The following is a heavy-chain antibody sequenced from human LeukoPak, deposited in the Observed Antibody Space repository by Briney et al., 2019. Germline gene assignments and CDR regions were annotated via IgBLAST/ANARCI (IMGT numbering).Heavy chain of an antibody. V-gene: IGHV3-30*02. CDR3: AKDFRVAMAPAYFDY. Sequence: RSGGSLRLSCAASGFTFSNYGMHWVRQAPGKGLEWVAFIRYDGSNKYYADSVKGRFTISRDNSKNTLYLQMNSLRAEDTAVYYCAKDFRVAMAPAYFDYWGQGTLATVSS. CDR2: IRYDGSNK. J-gene: IGHJ4*02. CDR1: GFTFSNYG. D-gene: IGHD5-18*01.